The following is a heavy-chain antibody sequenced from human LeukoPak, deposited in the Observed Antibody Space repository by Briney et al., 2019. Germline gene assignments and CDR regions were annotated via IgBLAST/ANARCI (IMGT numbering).Heavy chain of an antibody. V-gene: IGHV1-8*01. CDR2: MNPNSGNT. J-gene: IGHJ4*02. D-gene: IGHD1-7*01. Sequence: ASVKVSCKASGYTFTSYDINWVRQANGQGLEWMGWMNPNSGNTGYAQKFQGRVTMTRNTSISTAYMELSSLRSEDTAVYYCARGLSGTTGFDYWGQGALVTVSS. CDR3: ARGLSGTTGFDY. CDR1: GYTFTSYD.